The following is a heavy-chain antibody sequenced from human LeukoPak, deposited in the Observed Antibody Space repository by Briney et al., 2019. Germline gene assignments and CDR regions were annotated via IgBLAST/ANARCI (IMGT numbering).Heavy chain of an antibody. CDR2: SYYRGST. CDR1: GGSITSSSYD. D-gene: IGHD5-18*01. V-gene: IGHV4-39*07. J-gene: IGHJ4*02. Sequence: SETLSLTCTVYGGSITSSSYDSGWIRQPPGNGLEWIGRSYYRGSTDDSPSLKSRVTISVDMSTNHFSPKLSSVTAADTAIYYCARDATRIQLSPLWGQGTLVTVSS. CDR3: ARDATRIQLSPL.